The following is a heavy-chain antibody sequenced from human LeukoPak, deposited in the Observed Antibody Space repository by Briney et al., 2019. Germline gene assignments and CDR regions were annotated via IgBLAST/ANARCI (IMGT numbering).Heavy chain of an antibody. Sequence: PSETLSLTCTVSGGSISNYYWSWIRQPPGKGLEWIGYIYYSGNTNYNPSLKSRVTISVDTSKNQFSLKLSSVTAADTAVYFCARDLGTAGRPNDNWGQGTLVTVSS. D-gene: IGHD2-21*02. V-gene: IGHV4-59*12. CDR3: ARDLGTAGRPNDN. CDR2: IYYSGNT. J-gene: IGHJ4*02. CDR1: GGSISNYY.